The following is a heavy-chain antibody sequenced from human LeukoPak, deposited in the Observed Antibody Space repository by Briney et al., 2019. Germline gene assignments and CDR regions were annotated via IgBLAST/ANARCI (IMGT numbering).Heavy chain of an antibody. Sequence: SETLSLTCAVYGGSFTTYDWSWIRQAPGKGLEWIWEVNHSGYTNYNPSLKSRVTISADTSKNQFTLKLNSVTAADTAVYYCAREPDRIRFDPWGQGTLVTVSS. V-gene: IGHV4-34*01. CDR3: AREPDRIRFDP. J-gene: IGHJ5*02. CDR1: GGSFTTYD. CDR2: VNHSGYT. D-gene: IGHD1-14*01.